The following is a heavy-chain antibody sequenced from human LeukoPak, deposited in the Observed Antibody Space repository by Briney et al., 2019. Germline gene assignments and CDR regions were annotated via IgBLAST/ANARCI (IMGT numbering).Heavy chain of an antibody. CDR2: INSDGSST. CDR1: GFTFISNW. Sequence: GGSLRLSCAASGFTFISNWMHWVRQAPGKGLVWVSRINSDGSSTIYADSVKGRFTISRDNAKNTLYLQMNSLRAEDTAVYYCARGHYYDSSAYYYYYVMDVWGQGTTVTVSS. D-gene: IGHD3-22*01. J-gene: IGHJ6*02. V-gene: IGHV3-74*01. CDR3: ARGHYYDSSAYYYYYVMDV.